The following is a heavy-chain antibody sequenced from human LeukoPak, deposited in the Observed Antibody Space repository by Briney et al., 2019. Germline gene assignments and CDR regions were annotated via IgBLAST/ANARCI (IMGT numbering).Heavy chain of an antibody. V-gene: IGHV3-23*01. CDR2: ISGSGGST. J-gene: IGHJ6*03. CDR1: GFTFSSYA. Sequence: GGSLRLSCAASGFTFSSYAMIWVRQAPGKGLEWVSAISGSGGSTYYADSVKGRFTISRDNSKNTLYLQMNSLRAEDTAVYYCAKGGELVRGYYYYMDVWGKGTTVTVSS. CDR3: AKGGELVRGYYYYMDV. D-gene: IGHD6-6*01.